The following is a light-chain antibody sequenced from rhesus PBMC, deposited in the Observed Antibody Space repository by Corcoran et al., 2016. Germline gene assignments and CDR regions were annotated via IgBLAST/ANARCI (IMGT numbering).Light chain of an antibody. J-gene: IGKJ2*01. CDR1: QGNSSW. Sequence: DIQMTQSPSSLSASVGDTVTITCRASQGNSSWLAWYQQKPGQAPKLLNYNASSLQSGVPSRFSGSGSGTDFTITISSLQSEDFATYYCQQYGRRPYSFGRGTKVEIK. CDR3: QQYGRRPYS. V-gene: IGKV1-22*01. CDR2: NAS.